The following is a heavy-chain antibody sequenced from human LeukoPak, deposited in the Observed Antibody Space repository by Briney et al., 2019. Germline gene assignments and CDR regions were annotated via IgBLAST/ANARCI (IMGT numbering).Heavy chain of an antibody. V-gene: IGHV4-59*12. J-gene: IGHJ4*02. CDR1: GGAISSYY. D-gene: IGHD3-9*01. Sequence: SETLSLTCTVSGGAISSYYWSWIRQPPGKGLEWIGCIYYSGNTNYNPSLKSRVTISLDTSKIQLPLKLSSVTAADTAVYYCARDRGILTGYYDYWGQGTLVTVSS. CDR3: ARDRGILTGYYDY. CDR2: IYYSGNT.